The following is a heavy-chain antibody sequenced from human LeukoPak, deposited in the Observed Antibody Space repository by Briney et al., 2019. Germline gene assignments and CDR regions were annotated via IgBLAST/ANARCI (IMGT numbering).Heavy chain of an antibody. CDR1: GFTFSNYP. CDR2: VSGSGGVT. Sequence: GGSLRLSCEASGFTFSNYPMSWVRQSPGKGLEWVSGVSGSGGVTYHAESVKGRFTISRDNSKNTLHLQMNSLRAEDTAVYYCATFLAIVTARDSLYFQHWGQGTLVTVSS. V-gene: IGHV3-23*01. D-gene: IGHD3-3*02. J-gene: IGHJ1*01. CDR3: ATFLAIVTARDSLYFQH.